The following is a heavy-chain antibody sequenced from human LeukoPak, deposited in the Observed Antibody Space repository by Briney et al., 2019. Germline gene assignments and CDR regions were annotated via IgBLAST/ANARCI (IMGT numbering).Heavy chain of an antibody. CDR1: GFTFSDYY. CDR2: ISSSGSTI. V-gene: IGHV3-11*01. J-gene: IGHJ1*01. CDR3: ANSPTYDSSGYYYPYYFQH. D-gene: IGHD3-22*01. Sequence: PGGSLRLSCAASGFTFSDYYMSWIRQAPGKGLEWVSYISSSGSTIYYADSVKGRFTISRDNAKNSLYLQMNSLRAEDTAVYYCANSPTYDSSGYYYPYYFQHWGQGTLVTVSS.